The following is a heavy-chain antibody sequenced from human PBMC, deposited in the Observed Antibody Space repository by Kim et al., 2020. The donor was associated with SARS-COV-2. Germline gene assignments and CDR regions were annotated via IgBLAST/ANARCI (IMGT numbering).Heavy chain of an antibody. D-gene: IGHD3-3*01. V-gene: IGHV3-23*01. J-gene: IGHJ4*02. Sequence: YANAGKGWFTIARDNAKNTLYLQLNSLRAEDTAVYYCAIVASKLRFLNFEYWGQGTLVTVSP. CDR3: AIVASKLRFLNFEY.